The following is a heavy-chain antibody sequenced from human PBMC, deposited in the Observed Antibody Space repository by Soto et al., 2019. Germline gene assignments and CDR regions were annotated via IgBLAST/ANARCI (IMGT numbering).Heavy chain of an antibody. CDR1: GFTFSSYD. J-gene: IGHJ4*02. CDR3: ARAIGPTLFDY. D-gene: IGHD3-22*01. V-gene: IGHV3-13*04. Sequence: EVQLVESGGGLVQPGGSLRLSCSASGFTFSSYDMHWVRQGTGKGLEWVSAIGTTGDTYYAGSVKGRFTISRENSKNSFYLQMNSLRAGETAIYFCARAIGPTLFDYWGQGTLGTGSS. CDR2: IGTTGDT.